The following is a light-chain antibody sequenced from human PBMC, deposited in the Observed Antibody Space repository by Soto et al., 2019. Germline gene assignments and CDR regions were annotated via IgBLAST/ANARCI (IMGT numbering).Light chain of an antibody. Sequence: IQLTQSPSSLSASVGDRVTITCRASQGISSYLAWYQQKPGKAPKLLIYAASTLQSEVPSRFSGSGSGTDFTLSISSLQPEDFATYYCQQLKSYPPYTFGQGTKLEIK. CDR3: QQLKSYPPYT. CDR1: QGISSY. V-gene: IGKV1-9*01. CDR2: AAS. J-gene: IGKJ2*01.